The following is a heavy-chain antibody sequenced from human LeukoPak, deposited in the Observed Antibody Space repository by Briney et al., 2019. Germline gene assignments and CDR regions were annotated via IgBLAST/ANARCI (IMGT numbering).Heavy chain of an antibody. CDR3: ARDRGGYTYSHDY. D-gene: IGHD5-18*01. CDR1: GGSFSGYY. Sequence: SETLSLTCAVYGGSFSGYYWTWIRQPPGKGLEWIGYIYHSGSTYYNPSLKSRVTISVDRSKNQFSLKLNFVTAADTAVYYCARDRGGYTYSHDYWGQGTLVTVSS. CDR2: IYHSGST. V-gene: IGHV4-34*01. J-gene: IGHJ4*02.